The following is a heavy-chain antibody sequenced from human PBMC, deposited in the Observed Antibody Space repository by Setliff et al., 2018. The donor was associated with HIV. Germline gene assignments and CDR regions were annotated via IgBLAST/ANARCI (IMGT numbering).Heavy chain of an antibody. CDR1: GYTFTDYY. CDR3: GRSETRDSRGLYY. D-gene: IGHD3-22*01. Sequence: ASVKVSCKASGYTFTDYYIHWVRQAPGHGLEWMGWINTHSGYTNYAQNVQGRVTMTTHTSTNTAYMELRSLRSDDTAVYYCGRSETRDSRGLYYWGQGTLVTVSS. J-gene: IGHJ4*02. V-gene: IGHV1-18*04. CDR2: INTHSGYT.